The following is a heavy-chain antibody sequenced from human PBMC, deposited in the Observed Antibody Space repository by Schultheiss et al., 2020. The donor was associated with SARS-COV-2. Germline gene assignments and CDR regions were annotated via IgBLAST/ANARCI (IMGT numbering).Heavy chain of an antibody. D-gene: IGHD3-22*01. Sequence: GGSLRLSCAASGFTFSNAWMSWVRQAPGKGLEWVANIKQDGSEKYYVDSVRGRFTISRGNAKNSLYLQMNSLRAEDTAVYYCARDPEYYYDSSGFDYWGQGTLVTVSS. V-gene: IGHV3-7*01. CDR3: ARDPEYYYDSSGFDY. J-gene: IGHJ4*02. CDR2: IKQDGSEK. CDR1: GFTFSNAW.